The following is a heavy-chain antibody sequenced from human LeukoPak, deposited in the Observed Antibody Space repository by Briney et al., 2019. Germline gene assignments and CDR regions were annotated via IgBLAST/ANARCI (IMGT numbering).Heavy chain of an antibody. D-gene: IGHD6-19*01. CDR1: GYTLTDHY. Sequence: ASVNVSCKASGYTLTDHYIHWVRQAPGQGLEWMGWINPNSGGTNYAQKFQGRVTMTRDTSISTAYMELSGLRFDDTAVYYCARPRTSGWIHDVYDIWGQGTMVTVPS. J-gene: IGHJ3*02. CDR2: INPNSGGT. CDR3: ARPRTSGWIHDVYDI. V-gene: IGHV1-2*02.